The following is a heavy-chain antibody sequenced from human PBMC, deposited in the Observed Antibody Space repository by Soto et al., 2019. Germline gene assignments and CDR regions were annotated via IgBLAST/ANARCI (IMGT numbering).Heavy chain of an antibody. J-gene: IGHJ6*02. D-gene: IGHD3-10*01. CDR2: IYYSGST. CDR1: GGSISSGGYY. V-gene: IGHV4-31*03. CDR3: AREGYGSAHGMDV. Sequence: PSETLSLTCTVSGGSISSGGYYWSWIRQHPGKGLEWIGYIYYSGSTYYNPSLKSRVTISVDTSKNQFSLKLSSVTAADTAVYYCAREGYGSAHGMDVWGQGTTVTVS.